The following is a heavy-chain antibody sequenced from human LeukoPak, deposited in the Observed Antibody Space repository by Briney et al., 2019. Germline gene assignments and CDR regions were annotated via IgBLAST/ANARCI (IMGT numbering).Heavy chain of an antibody. Sequence: SVKVSCKASGGTFSRYAISWVRQAPGQGLEWMGGIIPMFGTARYAQKFQGRVTIITDESTSTAYMELSSLRSEDTAVYYCATGIFGVVKCFDYWGQGTLVTVSS. CDR3: ATGIFGVVKCFDY. CDR1: GGTFSRYA. V-gene: IGHV1-69*05. CDR2: IIPMFGTA. J-gene: IGHJ4*02. D-gene: IGHD3-3*01.